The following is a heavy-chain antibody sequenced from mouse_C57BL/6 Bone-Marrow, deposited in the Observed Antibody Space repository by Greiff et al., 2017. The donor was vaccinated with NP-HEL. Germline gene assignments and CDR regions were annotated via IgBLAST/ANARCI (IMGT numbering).Heavy chain of an antibody. CDR3: ARGAY. CDR2: IYPGDGDT. CDR1: GYAFSSYW. J-gene: IGHJ3*01. Sequence: VKLMESGAELVKPGASVKISCKASGYAFSSYWMNWVKQRPGKGLEWIGQIYPGDGDTNYNGKFKDKASLTADKSSRTAYMQLSSLTSEDSAVYFCARGAYGGQGTLVTVSA. V-gene: IGHV1-80*01.